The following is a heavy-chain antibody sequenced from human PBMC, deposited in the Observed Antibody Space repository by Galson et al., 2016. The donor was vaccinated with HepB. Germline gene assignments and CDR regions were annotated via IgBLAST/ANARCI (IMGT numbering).Heavy chain of an antibody. D-gene: IGHD1-7*01. CDR2: INSDGSRT. CDR1: GFPFSNFW. Sequence: LRLSCAASGFPFSNFWMHWVRQAPGKGLVWVSRINSDGSRTDYADSVKGRFTVSRDNTKNTVYLEMNSLRAEDTAVYYCRGWNFDIDYWGQGTLVSVSS. CDR3: RGWNFDIDY. V-gene: IGHV3-74*01. J-gene: IGHJ4*02.